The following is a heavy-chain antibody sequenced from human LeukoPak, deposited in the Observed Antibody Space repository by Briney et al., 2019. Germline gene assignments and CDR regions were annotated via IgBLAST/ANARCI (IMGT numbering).Heavy chain of an antibody. CDR3: VRDGRFDSACFDS. CDR2: FYSSGST. J-gene: IGHJ4*02. CDR1: GGSISSGGYY. Sequence: SETLSLTCTVSGGSISSGGYYWSWIRQSPGKGLEWIGAFYSSGSTSSHSSLKSRVTISVDTSRTQLSLKLDSVTDTDTAVYYCVRDGRFDSACFDSWGPGILVTV. V-gene: IGHV4-31*03. D-gene: IGHD6-19*01.